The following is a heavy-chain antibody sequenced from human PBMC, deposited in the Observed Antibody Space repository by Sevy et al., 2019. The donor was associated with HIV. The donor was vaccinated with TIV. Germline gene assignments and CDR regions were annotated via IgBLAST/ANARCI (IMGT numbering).Heavy chain of an antibody. CDR1: GGTFSSYA. V-gene: IGHV1-69*13. Sequence: SVKVSCKASGGTFSSYAISWVRQAPGQGLEWMGGIIPIFGTANYAQKFQGRVTITADESTSTAYMELSSLRSEDTAVYYCARGVIAARPGAWFDPWGQGTLVTVSS. J-gene: IGHJ5*02. D-gene: IGHD6-6*01. CDR3: ARGVIAARPGAWFDP. CDR2: IIPIFGTA.